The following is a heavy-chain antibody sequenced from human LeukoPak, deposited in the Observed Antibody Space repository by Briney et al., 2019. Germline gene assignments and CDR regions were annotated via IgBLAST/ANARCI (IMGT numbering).Heavy chain of an antibody. V-gene: IGHV1-46*01. CDR2: INPSRGST. Sequence: GASLRVSSKASGYTFTTYYMHWVRQAPGQGPEWMGLINPSRGSTSYAQKFQGRVTMTRDTSTSTVYMELSGLRSEDTAVYYCARGPTYDSSGYPFDYWGQGTLVTVSS. J-gene: IGHJ4*02. CDR1: GYTFTTYY. D-gene: IGHD3-22*01. CDR3: ARGPTYDSSGYPFDY.